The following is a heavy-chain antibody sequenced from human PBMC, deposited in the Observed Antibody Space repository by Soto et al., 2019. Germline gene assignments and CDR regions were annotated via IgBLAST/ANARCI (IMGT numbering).Heavy chain of an antibody. V-gene: IGHV1-3*01. CDR2: INAGNGNT. CDR3: ASGGSGFDY. Sequence: ASVKVSCKTSGYTLTNYAIQWVRQAPGQSLEWMGGINAGNGNTKYSQKLQGRVTITRDTSASTAYMELSSLRSEDTAVYYCASGGSGFDYWGQGTLVTVSS. J-gene: IGHJ4*02. CDR1: GYTLTNYA. D-gene: IGHD2-15*01.